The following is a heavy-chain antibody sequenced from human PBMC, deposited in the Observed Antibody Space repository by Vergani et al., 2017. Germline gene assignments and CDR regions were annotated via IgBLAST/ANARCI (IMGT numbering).Heavy chain of an antibody. D-gene: IGHD6-13*01. Sequence: QVQLVQSGAEVKKPGASVKVSCKASGYTFTGYYMHWVRQAPGQGLEWMGWINPNSGGTNYAQKFQGRVTMTRDTSISTAYMELSRLRSDDTAVYYCAGDNGYSSSGLEYYCYGMDVWGQGTTVTVSS. CDR2: INPNSGGT. CDR3: AGDNGYSSSGLEYYCYGMDV. V-gene: IGHV1-2*02. J-gene: IGHJ6*02. CDR1: GYTFTGYY.